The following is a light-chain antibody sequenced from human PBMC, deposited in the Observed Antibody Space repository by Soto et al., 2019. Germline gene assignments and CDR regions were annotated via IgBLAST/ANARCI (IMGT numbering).Light chain of an antibody. V-gene: IGLV2-14*01. CDR2: EVS. CDR3: SSYTSSSTLVV. CDR1: SSDVGGYNY. J-gene: IGLJ2*01. Sequence: QSALTQPASVPGSPGQSITISCTGTSSDVGGYNYVSWYQQHPGKAPKLMIYEVSNRPSGVSNRFSGFKSGNTASLTISGLQAEDEADYYCSSYTSSSTLVVFGGGTKLTVL.